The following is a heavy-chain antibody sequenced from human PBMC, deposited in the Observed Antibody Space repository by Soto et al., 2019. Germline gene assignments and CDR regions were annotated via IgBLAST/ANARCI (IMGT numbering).Heavy chain of an antibody. Sequence: GQGLEWMGRIIPILGIANYAQKFQGRVTITADKSTSTAYMELSSLRSEDTAVYYCARDGPAPSGVPFDPWGQGTLVTVSS. J-gene: IGHJ5*02. D-gene: IGHD3-10*01. CDR2: IIPILGIA. CDR3: ARDGPAPSGVPFDP. V-gene: IGHV1-69*04.